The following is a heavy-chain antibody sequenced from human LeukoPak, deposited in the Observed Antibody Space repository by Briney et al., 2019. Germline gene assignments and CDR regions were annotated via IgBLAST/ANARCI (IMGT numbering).Heavy chain of an antibody. CDR2: IKQDGSEK. J-gene: IGHJ3*02. V-gene: IGHV3-7*04. D-gene: IGHD6-19*01. Sequence: PGGSLRLSCAASGFTFSSYWMSWVRQAPGKGLEWVANIKQDGSEKYYVDSVKGRFTISRDNAKNSLYLQMNSLRAEDTAVYYCARDEIAVAGSDVFDIWGQGTMVTVSS. CDR3: ARDEIAVAGSDVFDI. CDR1: GFTFSSYW.